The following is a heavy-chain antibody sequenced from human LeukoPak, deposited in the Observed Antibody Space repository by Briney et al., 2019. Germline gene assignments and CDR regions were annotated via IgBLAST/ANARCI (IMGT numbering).Heavy chain of an antibody. J-gene: IGHJ6*02. V-gene: IGHV3-23*01. Sequence: GSLRLSCTASGFNFRNAWMCWVRQAPGKGLEWVSAISGSGGSTYYADSVKGRFTISRDNSKNTLYLQMNSLRAEDTAVYYCAKDLAVTQGGDYYYYGMDVWGQGTTVTVSS. CDR3: AKDLAVTQGGDYYYYGMDV. CDR2: ISGSGGST. CDR1: GFNFRNAW. D-gene: IGHD4-17*01.